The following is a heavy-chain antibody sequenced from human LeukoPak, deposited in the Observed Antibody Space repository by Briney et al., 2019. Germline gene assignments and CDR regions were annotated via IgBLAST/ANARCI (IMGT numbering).Heavy chain of an antibody. D-gene: IGHD1-26*01. Sequence: ASLKVSCKASGYTFSDSYIHWVRQAPRQRLGWVGSMILKSGVTKHAQKFQGRVAMTRDTSISTAYMELASLTSDDTAVYYGARAGGRSWFDPWGQGTLVTVSS. CDR2: MILKSGVT. CDR1: GYTFSDSY. CDR3: ARAGGRSWFDP. J-gene: IGHJ5*02. V-gene: IGHV1-2*02.